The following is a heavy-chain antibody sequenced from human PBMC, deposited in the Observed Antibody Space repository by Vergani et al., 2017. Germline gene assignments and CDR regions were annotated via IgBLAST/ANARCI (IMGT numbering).Heavy chain of an antibody. Sequence: QVQLVESGGGVVQPGRSLRLSCAASGFTFSSYGMHWVRQAPGKGLEWVAVIWYDGSNKYYADSVKGRFTISRDNSKNTLYLQMNSLRAEDTAVYYCARKTYRDSPGGWGQGTLVTVSS. CDR1: GFTFSSYG. V-gene: IGHV3-33*01. D-gene: IGHD1-26*01. J-gene: IGHJ4*02. CDR3: ARKTYRDSPGG. CDR2: IWYDGSNK.